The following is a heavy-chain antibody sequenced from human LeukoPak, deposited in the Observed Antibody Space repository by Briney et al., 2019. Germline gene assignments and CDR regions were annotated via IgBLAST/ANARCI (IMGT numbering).Heavy chain of an antibody. CDR1: GGSISSYY. V-gene: IGHV4-59*08. CDR2: IYYSGST. D-gene: IGHD2-21*02. CDR3: ARSDPDLIR. J-gene: IGHJ4*02. Sequence: PSETLPLTCTVSGGSISSYYWSWIRQPPGKGLEWIGYIYYSGSTNYNPSLKSRVTISVDTSKNQFSLKLSSVTAADTAVYYCARSDPDLIRWGQGTLVTVSS.